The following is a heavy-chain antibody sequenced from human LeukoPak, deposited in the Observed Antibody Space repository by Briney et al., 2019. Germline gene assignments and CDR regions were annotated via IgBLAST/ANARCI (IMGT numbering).Heavy chain of an antibody. J-gene: IGHJ4*02. CDR1: GYTFTGYY. CDR2: INPNSGGT. Sequence: ASVKVSCKASGYTFTGYYMHWVRQAPGQGLEWMGWINPNSGGTNYAQKFQGRVTMTRDTSISTAYMELSRLRSDDTAVYYCARDWARGYYYDSSAKSWGQGTLVTVSS. D-gene: IGHD3-22*01. V-gene: IGHV1-2*02. CDR3: ARDWARGYYYDSSAKS.